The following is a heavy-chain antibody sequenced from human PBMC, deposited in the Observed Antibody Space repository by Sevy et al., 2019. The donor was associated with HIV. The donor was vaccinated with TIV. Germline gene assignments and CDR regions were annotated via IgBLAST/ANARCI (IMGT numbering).Heavy chain of an antibody. V-gene: IGHV3-43D*04. J-gene: IGHJ4*02. CDR3: AKAPIAAAAPDY. Sequence: GSLRLSCAASGFTFDDYAMHWVRQAPGKGLEWVSLISWDGGSTYYADSVKGRFTISRDNSKNSLYLQMNSLRAEDTALYYCAKAPIAAAAPDYWGQGTLVTVSS. CDR2: ISWDGGST. D-gene: IGHD6-13*01. CDR1: GFTFDDYA.